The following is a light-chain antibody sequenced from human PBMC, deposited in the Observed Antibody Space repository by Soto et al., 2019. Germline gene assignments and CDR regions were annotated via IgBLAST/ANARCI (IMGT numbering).Light chain of an antibody. J-gene: IGKJ2*01. Sequence: DIQMTQSPSSLSASVGDRVTISCRASQSISSYLNWYQQKPGKAPRLLIYAASSLPSGVPSRFSGSGSGTDFTLTISSLQPEDFATYYCQQSKNTPYTFGQGTKLEIK. CDR1: QSISSY. CDR2: AAS. CDR3: QQSKNTPYT. V-gene: IGKV1-39*01.